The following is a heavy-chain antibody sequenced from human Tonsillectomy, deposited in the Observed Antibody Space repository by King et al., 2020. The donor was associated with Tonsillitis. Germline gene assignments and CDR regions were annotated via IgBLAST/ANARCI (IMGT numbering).Heavy chain of an antibody. CDR1: GFTFSTYA. CDR2: MSSDGSSK. V-gene: IGHV3-30-3*01. Sequence: QVQLVESGGGVVQPGRSLILSCAASGFTFSTYAMHWVRQAPGKGLEWVAVMSSDGSSKYYADSVKGRFTISRDNSKNTLYLQMNSLRAEDTAVYYCAREITIFGVVPPDYWGQGTLVIVSS. J-gene: IGHJ4*02. CDR3: AREITIFGVVPPDY. D-gene: IGHD3-3*01.